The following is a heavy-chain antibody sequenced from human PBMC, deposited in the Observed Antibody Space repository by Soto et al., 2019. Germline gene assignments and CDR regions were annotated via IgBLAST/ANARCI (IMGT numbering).Heavy chain of an antibody. Sequence: PSETLSLTCTVSGGSISSGGYYWSWIRQHPGKGLEWIGYIYYSGSTYYNPSLKSRVTISVDTSKNQFSLKLSSVTAADTAVYYCASVPAGTAHFDYWGQGTLVTVSS. D-gene: IGHD2-21*02. CDR3: ASVPAGTAHFDY. J-gene: IGHJ4*02. V-gene: IGHV4-31*03. CDR2: IYYSGST. CDR1: GGSISSGGYY.